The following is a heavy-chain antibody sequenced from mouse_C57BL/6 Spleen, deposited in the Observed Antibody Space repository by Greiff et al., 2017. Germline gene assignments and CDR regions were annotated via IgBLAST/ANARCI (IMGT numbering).Heavy chain of an antibody. Sequence: EVQRVESGGGLVKPGGSLKLSCAASGFTFSSYAMSWVRQTPEKRLEWVATISDGGSYTYYPDNVKGRFTISRDNAKNNLYLQMSHLKSEDTAMYYCAREGLLLRSLFDYWGQGTTLTVSS. CDR2: ISDGGSYT. D-gene: IGHD1-1*01. J-gene: IGHJ2*01. V-gene: IGHV5-4*01. CDR1: GFTFSSYA. CDR3: AREGLLLRSLFDY.